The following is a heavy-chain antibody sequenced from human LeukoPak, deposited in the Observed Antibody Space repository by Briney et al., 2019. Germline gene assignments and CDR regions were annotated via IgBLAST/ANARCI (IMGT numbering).Heavy chain of an antibody. CDR2: IGIDSGNT. CDR1: GFTFSTYN. J-gene: IGHJ4*02. D-gene: IGHD5-24*01. CDR3: ARDYKYAFDN. V-gene: IGHV3-48*01. Sequence: GGSLRLSCAASGFTFSTYNMNWVRQAPGKGLEWISYIGIDSGNTNYADSVKGRFTISGDKAKNSLYLQMNSLRVEDTAVYYCARDYKYAFDNWGQGTLVTVSS.